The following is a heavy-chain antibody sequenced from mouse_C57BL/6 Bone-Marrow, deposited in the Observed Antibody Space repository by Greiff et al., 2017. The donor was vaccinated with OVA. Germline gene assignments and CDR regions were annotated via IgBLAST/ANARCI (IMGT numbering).Heavy chain of an antibody. D-gene: IGHD2-2*01. V-gene: IGHV5-6*01. CDR2: ISTGGSYT. Sequence: EVKLVESGGDLVKPGGSLKLSCAASGFTFSSYGMSWVRQTPDKRLEWVATISTGGSYTYYPDSVKGRFTLSRDNATNTLYLQMSSLRSEDTAMYYCAGPLILWLRRWGYYAMDYWGQGTSVTVSS. J-gene: IGHJ4*01. CDR1: GFTFSSYG. CDR3: AGPLILWLRRWGYYAMDY.